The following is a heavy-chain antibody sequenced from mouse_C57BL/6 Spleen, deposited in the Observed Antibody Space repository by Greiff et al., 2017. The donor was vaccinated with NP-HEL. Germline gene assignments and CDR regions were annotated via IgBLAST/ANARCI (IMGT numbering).Heavy chain of an antibody. J-gene: IGHJ2*01. CDR1: GYTFTSYW. D-gene: IGHD2-3*01. Sequence: QVQLQQPGAELVKPGASVKLSCKASGYTFTSYWMQWVKQRPGQGLEWIGEIDPSDSYTNYNQKFKGKATLTVDTSSSTAYMQLSSLTSEDSAVYYCARMVTTDGFDYWGQGTTLTVSS. V-gene: IGHV1-50*01. CDR3: ARMVTTDGFDY. CDR2: IDPSDSYT.